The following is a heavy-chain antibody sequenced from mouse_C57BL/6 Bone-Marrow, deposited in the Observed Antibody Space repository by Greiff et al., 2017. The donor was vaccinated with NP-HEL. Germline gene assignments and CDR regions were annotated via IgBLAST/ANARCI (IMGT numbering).Heavy chain of an antibody. CDR3: ARNYYGSSCFDY. J-gene: IGHJ2*01. D-gene: IGHD1-1*01. CDR1: GYTFTDYN. V-gene: IGHV1-18*01. CDR2: INPNNGGT. Sequence: VQLQQSGPELVKPGASVKIPCKASGYTFTDYNMDWVKQSHGKSLEWIGDINPNNGGTIYNQKFKGKATLTVDKSSSTAYMELRSLTSEDTAVYYCARNYYGSSCFDYWGQGTTLTVSS.